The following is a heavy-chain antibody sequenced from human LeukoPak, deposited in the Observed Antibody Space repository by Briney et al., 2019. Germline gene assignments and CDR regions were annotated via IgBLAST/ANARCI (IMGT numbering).Heavy chain of an antibody. CDR3: ARVTVVVIISFDI. CDR2: IYYSGST. CDR1: GGSISSGDYY. Sequence: SETLSLTCTVSGGSISSGDYYWSWIRQPPGKGLEWIGYIYYSGSTYCNPSLKSRVTISVDTSKNQFSLKLSSVTAADTAVYYCARVTVVVIISFDIWGQGTMVTVSS. J-gene: IGHJ3*02. V-gene: IGHV4-30-4*08. D-gene: IGHD3-22*01.